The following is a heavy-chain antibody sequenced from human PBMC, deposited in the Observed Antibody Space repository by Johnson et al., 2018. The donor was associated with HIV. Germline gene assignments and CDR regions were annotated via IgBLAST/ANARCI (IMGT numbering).Heavy chain of an antibody. D-gene: IGHD6-13*01. CDR3: AKIGAAAGLKDAFDI. CDR2: ITYDASYK. CDR1: GFTFSSYG. J-gene: IGHJ3*02. V-gene: IGHV3-30*18. Sequence: QVQLVESGGGVVQPGRSLRLSCTASGFTFSSYGMNWVRQAPGKGLEWVAVITYDASYKYYADSVNGRFPISRDNSKNTLYLQMNSLRAEDTGVYSCAKIGAAAGLKDAFDIWGQGTMVTVSS.